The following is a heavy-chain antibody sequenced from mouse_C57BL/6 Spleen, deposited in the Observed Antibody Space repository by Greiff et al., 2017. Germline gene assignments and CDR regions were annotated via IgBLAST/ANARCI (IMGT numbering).Heavy chain of an antibody. CDR3: ARDESNYADYFDY. Sequence: EVKLVESGGGLVKPGGSLKLSCAASGFTFSSYAMSWVRQTPEKRLEWVATISDGGSYTYYPDNVKGRFTISRDNAKNNLYLQMSHLKSEDTAMYYCARDESNYADYFDYWGQGTTLTVSS. V-gene: IGHV5-4*01. CDR1: GFTFSSYA. CDR2: ISDGGSYT. D-gene: IGHD2-5*01. J-gene: IGHJ2*01.